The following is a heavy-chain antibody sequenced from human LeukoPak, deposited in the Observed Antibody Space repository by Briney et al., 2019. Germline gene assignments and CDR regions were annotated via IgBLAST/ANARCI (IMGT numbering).Heavy chain of an antibody. D-gene: IGHD3-22*01. Sequence: PSETLSLTCTVSGGSISSHYWSWIRQPPGKGLEWIGYIYYSGSTNYNPSLKSRVTISVDTSKNQFSLKLSSVTAADTAVYYCARENRYYDSSGFDYWGQGTLVTVSS. J-gene: IGHJ4*02. V-gene: IGHV4-59*11. CDR3: ARENRYYDSSGFDY. CDR1: GGSISSHY. CDR2: IYYSGST.